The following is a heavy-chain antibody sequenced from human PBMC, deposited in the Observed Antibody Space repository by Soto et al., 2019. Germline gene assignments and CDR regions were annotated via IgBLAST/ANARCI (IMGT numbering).Heavy chain of an antibody. CDR1: GYSISSGYY. V-gene: IGHV4-38-2*01. Sequence: SETLSLTCAVSGYSISSGYYWGWIRQPPGKGLEWIGSIYHSGSTYYNPSLKSRVTISVDTSKNQFSLKLSSVTAADTAVYYCARVYYDKAFDIWGQGTMVTVSS. CDR3: ARVYYDKAFDI. J-gene: IGHJ3*02. CDR2: IYHSGST. D-gene: IGHD3-22*01.